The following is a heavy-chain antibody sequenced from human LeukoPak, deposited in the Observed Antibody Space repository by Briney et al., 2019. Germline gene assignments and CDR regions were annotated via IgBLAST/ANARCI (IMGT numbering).Heavy chain of an antibody. D-gene: IGHD2-2*01. Sequence: PAETLSLTCTVSGGSISSYCRNWIRQPPGKGLEWVGYIVYGGATNYNPSLKSRFTISGATSKNQFSLKLSSMTAAAAAVYYCGNSDCSPTSCVAYYGMDLWGQGTTVTVSS. J-gene: IGHJ6*02. V-gene: IGHV4-59*08. CDR1: GGSISSYC. CDR2: IVYGGAT. CDR3: GNSDCSPTSCVAYYGMDL.